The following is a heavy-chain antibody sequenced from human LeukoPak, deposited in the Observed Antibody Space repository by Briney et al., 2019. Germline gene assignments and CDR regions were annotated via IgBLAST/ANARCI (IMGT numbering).Heavy chain of an antibody. Sequence: ASVKVSCKASGYTFTGYYMHWVRQAPGQGLEWMGWINTNTGNPTYAQGFTGRFVFSLDTSVSTAYLQISSLKAEDTAVYYCARIYGSGSPVGGDYYYYMDVWGQGTLVTVSS. V-gene: IGHV7-4-1*02. CDR2: INTNTGNP. J-gene: IGHJ6*03. CDR1: GYTFTGYY. D-gene: IGHD3-10*01. CDR3: ARIYGSGSPVGGDYYYYMDV.